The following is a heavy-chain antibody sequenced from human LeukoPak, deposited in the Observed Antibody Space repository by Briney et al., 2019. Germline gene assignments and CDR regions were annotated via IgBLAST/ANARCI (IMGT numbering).Heavy chain of an antibody. Sequence: ASVKVSCKASGYTFTSYDINWVRQATGQGLEWMGWMNPNSGNTGYAQKFQGRVTITRNTSISTAYMELSSLRSEDTAVYYCARERDGVSDYGDYGLDYWGQGTLVTVSS. D-gene: IGHD4-17*01. CDR1: GYTFTSYD. CDR2: MNPNSGNT. CDR3: ARERDGVSDYGDYGLDY. V-gene: IGHV1-8*01. J-gene: IGHJ4*02.